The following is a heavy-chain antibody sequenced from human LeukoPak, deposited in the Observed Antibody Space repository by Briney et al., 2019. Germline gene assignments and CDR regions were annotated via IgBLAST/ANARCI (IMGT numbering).Heavy chain of an antibody. J-gene: IGHJ4*02. Sequence: HPGGSLRLSCAASGFIFSSYAMSWVRQAPGKGLEWVSVIYSGGSTYYADSVKGRFTISRDNSKNTLYLQMNSLRAEDTAVYYCAKTYYYDSSGYSPHFDYWGQGTLVTVSS. CDR3: AKTYYYDSSGYSPHFDY. V-gene: IGHV3-23*03. CDR1: GFIFSSYA. D-gene: IGHD3-22*01. CDR2: IYSGGST.